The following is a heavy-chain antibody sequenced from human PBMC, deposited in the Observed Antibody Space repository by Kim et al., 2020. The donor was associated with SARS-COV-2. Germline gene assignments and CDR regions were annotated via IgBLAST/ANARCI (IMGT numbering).Heavy chain of an antibody. CDR2: ISYDGSNK. CDR3: ARDGGPPPGYSYGMHFD. J-gene: IGHJ4*01. V-gene: IGHV3-30-3*01. CDR1: GFTFSSYA. Sequence: GGSLRLSCAASGFTFSSYAMHWVRQAPGKGLEWVAVISYDGSNKYYADSVKGRFTISRDNSKNTLYLQMNSLRAEDTAVYYCARDGGPPPGYSYGMHFD. D-gene: IGHD5-18*01.